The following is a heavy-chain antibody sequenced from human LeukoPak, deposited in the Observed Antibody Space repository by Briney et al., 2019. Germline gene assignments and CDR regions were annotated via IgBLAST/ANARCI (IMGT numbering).Heavy chain of an antibody. CDR1: GGSTSSGGYS. Sequence: SETLSLTCAVSGGSTSSGGYSWSWIRQPPGKGLEWIGYIYHSGSTYYNPSLKCRVTISVDRSKNQFSLKLSSVTAADTAVYYCARAGGSLTLDYWGQGTLVTVSS. J-gene: IGHJ4*02. V-gene: IGHV4-30-2*01. CDR3: ARAGGSLTLDY. D-gene: IGHD2-15*01. CDR2: IYHSGST.